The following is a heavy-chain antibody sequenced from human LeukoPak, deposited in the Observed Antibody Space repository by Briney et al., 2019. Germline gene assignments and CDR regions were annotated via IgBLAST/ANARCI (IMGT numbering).Heavy chain of an antibody. CDR3: ARMAVAGQYNEY. D-gene: IGHD6-19*01. J-gene: IGHJ4*02. CDR2: SSTSGDTS. CDR1: GFTFSNYN. V-gene: IGHV3-48*04. Sequence: GGSLRLSCAASGFTFSNYNMNWVRQAPGKALEWVSYSSTSGDTSHYADSVKGRFTISRDNARNSLYLQMNSLRADDTAIYYCARMAVAGQYNEYWGQGTLVTVSS.